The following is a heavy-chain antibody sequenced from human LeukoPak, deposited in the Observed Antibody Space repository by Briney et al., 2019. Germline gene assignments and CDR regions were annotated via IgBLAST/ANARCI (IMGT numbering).Heavy chain of an antibody. CDR2: ISGSGGTI. CDR1: GFSFSIYW. CDR3: ARWYDSSGYYYPYYYYGMDV. J-gene: IGHJ6*02. V-gene: IGHV3-23*01. Sequence: PGGSLRLSCAASGFSFSIYWMNWVRRAPGKGLECVSAISGSGGTIYYADSVKGRFTISRDNSKNTLSLQMNSLRAEDTAVYYCARWYDSSGYYYPYYYYGMDVWGQGTTVTVSS. D-gene: IGHD3-22*01.